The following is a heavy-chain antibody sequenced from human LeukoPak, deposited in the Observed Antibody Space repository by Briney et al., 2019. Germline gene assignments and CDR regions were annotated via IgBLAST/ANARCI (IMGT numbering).Heavy chain of an antibody. CDR2: IYDTGGT. Sequence: SETLSLTCTVSGASISSHYWSWIRQPPGKGLEWIGYIYDTGGTNYNPSLKSRVTISPDTSKNQFSLNLSSVTAADTAVYYCARGHYYENSSDYWGQGIPVTVSS. D-gene: IGHD3-22*01. V-gene: IGHV4-59*11. J-gene: IGHJ4*02. CDR1: GASISSHY. CDR3: ARGHYYENSSDY.